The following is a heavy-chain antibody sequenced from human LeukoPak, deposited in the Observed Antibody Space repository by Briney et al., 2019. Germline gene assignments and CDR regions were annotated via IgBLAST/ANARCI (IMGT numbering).Heavy chain of an antibody. CDR1: GFTFSSNY. CDR2: IYSGGST. V-gene: IGHV3-53*01. D-gene: IGHD3-9*01. J-gene: IGHJ3*02. Sequence: GGSLRLSCAASGFTFSSNYMSWVRQAPGKGLEWVSVIYSGGSTYYADSVKGRFTISRDNSKNTLYLQMNSLRAEDTAVYYCARDRNYDILTGPIAFDIWGQGTMVTVSS. CDR3: ARDRNYDILTGPIAFDI.